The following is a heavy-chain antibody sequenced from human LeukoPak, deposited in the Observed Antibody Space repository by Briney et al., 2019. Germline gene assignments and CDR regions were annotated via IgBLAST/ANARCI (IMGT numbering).Heavy chain of an antibody. CDR3: ARVGYCGSSLCYVFNAFDV. CDR1: GFTFSMPE. J-gene: IGHJ3*01. CDR2: ISGGGNSI. V-gene: IGHV3-48*03. D-gene: IGHD2-15*01. Sequence: GGCQRLSCGASGFTFSMPEISSVRLAPGNWLGWLLYISGGGNSIYYAGSVKVRFTSSRDNAKKSLYLQLNSVRAEDTAAYYCARVGYCGSSLCYVFNAFDVWGQGTMVTVSS.